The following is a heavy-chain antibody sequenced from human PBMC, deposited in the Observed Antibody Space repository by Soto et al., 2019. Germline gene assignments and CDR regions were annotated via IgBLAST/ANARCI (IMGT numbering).Heavy chain of an antibody. J-gene: IGHJ5*02. CDR2: IFPGDSDT. Sequence: GESLKISCKGSGYSFTNYWIGWVRQKPGKGLEWMGTIFPGDSDTRYSPSFQGQVTISADKSTSTAYLQWSGLEASDTAMYYCARHIPYCGGDCYHRWGQGTLVTVSS. V-gene: IGHV5-51*01. CDR3: ARHIPYCGGDCYHR. CDR1: GYSFTNYW. D-gene: IGHD2-21*02.